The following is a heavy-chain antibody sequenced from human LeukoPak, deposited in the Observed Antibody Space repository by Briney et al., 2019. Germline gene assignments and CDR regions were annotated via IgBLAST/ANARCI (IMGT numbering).Heavy chain of an antibody. D-gene: IGHD6-13*01. V-gene: IGHV3-9*01. CDR2: ISWNSGSI. CDR1: GFTFHDYA. J-gene: IGHJ4*02. CDR3: AKLAAAGKREFDC. Sequence: GRSLRLSCAASGFTFHDYAMHWVRQAPGKGLEWVSGISWNSGSIVYADSVKGRFTISRDNAKNSLYLQMDSLRAEDTALYYCAKLAAAGKREFDCWGQGTLVTVPS.